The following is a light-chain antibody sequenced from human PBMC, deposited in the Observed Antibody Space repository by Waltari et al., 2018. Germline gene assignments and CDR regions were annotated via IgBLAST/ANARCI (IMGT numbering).Light chain of an antibody. Sequence: SSELTQDTAVAVALGQTVRITCQGDSLRSDYASWYQQKPGQAPVLVFYGKNNRPSGIPDRFSGSSSGNTASLTITGAQAEDEADYYCNSRDSSGNLVVFGGGTKLTVL. V-gene: IGLV3-19*01. CDR3: NSRDSSGNLVV. CDR2: GKN. CDR1: SLRSDY. J-gene: IGLJ2*01.